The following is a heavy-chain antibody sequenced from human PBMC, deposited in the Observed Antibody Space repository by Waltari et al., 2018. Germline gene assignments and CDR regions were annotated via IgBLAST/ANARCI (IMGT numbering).Heavy chain of an antibody. CDR3: AREAYCGGDCYRYYYYGMDV. J-gene: IGHJ6*02. Sequence: QVQLQESGPGLVKPSQTLSLTCTVSGGSISSGSYYWSWIRQPAGTGLEWIGYIYTSGSTKYNPSLKSRVTISVDTSKNQCSLKLSSVTAAETAVYYCAREAYCGGDCYRYYYYGMDVWGQGTTVTVSS. D-gene: IGHD2-21*01. V-gene: IGHV4-61*09. CDR1: GGSISSGSYY. CDR2: IYTSGST.